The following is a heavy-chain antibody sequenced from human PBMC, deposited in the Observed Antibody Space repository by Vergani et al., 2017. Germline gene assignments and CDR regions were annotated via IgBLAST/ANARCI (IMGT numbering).Heavy chain of an antibody. Sequence: QVQLQESGPGLVKPSETLSLTCTVSGGSISSSSYYWGWIRQPPGKGLEWIGSIYYSGSTYYNPSLKSRVTISVDTSKNQFSLKLSSVTAADTAVYYCARDRIVGARFDYWGQGTLVTVSS. V-gene: IGHV4-39*01. CDR3: ARDRIVGARFDY. J-gene: IGHJ4*02. CDR1: GGSISSSSYY. CDR2: IYYSGST. D-gene: IGHD1-26*01.